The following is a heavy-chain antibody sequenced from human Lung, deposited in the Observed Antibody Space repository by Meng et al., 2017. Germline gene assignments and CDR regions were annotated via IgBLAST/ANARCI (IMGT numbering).Heavy chain of an antibody. J-gene: IGHJ4*02. D-gene: IGHD6-19*01. V-gene: IGHV1-18*01. Sequence: QVQLVQSGAEVRKPEASVKVSCKASGYTYTDYQTDWVRQAPGQGLEWMGWIHPSGHPTYAQKFQGRVTMTIDTSTTTASMELRSLRSDDSALYYCVKHSSDWSLDSWGQGTLVTVSS. CDR1: GYTYTDYQ. CDR3: VKHSSDWSLDS. CDR2: IHPSGHP.